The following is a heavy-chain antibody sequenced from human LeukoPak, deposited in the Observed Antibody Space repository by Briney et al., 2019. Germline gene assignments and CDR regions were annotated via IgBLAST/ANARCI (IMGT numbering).Heavy chain of an antibody. CDR1: GFTFSSYG. D-gene: IGHD6-19*01. V-gene: IGHV3-33*03. CDR3: AKGKYSSGGVPDY. CDR2: IWYDGSNK. Sequence: GGSLRLSCAASGFTFSSYGMHWVRLAPGKGLEWVAVIWYDGSNKYYADSVKGRFTISRDDAKNSLYLQMNSLRGEDTAVYYCAKGKYSSGGVPDYWGQGTLVTVSS. J-gene: IGHJ4*02.